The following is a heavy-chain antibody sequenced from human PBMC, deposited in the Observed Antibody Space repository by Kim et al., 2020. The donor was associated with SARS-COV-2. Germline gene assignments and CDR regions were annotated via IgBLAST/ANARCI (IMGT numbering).Heavy chain of an antibody. D-gene: IGHD6-13*01. Sequence: SETLSLTCAVYGGSFSGYYWSWIRQPPGKGLEWIGEINHSGITNYNPSLKSRVTISVDTSKNQFSLKLSSVTAADTAVYYCARAKRAGYYYYYGMDVWGQGTTVTVSS. CDR2: INHSGIT. CDR3: ARAKRAGYYYYYGMDV. V-gene: IGHV4-34*01. CDR1: GGSFSGYY. J-gene: IGHJ6*02.